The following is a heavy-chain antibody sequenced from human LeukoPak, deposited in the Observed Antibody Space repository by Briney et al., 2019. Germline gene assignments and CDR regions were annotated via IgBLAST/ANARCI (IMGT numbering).Heavy chain of an antibody. CDR3: ARDSVPAARYYYYGMDV. J-gene: IGHJ6*02. Sequence: GGSLRLSCAASGFRFSGYWMTWVRQAPGKGLEWVANIKGDGSETSYVTSVRGRFTISRDNAKNSLYLQMNNLRVEDTAVYYCARDSVPAARYYYYGMDVWGQGTTVTVSS. D-gene: IGHD2-2*01. V-gene: IGHV3-7*03. CDR1: GFRFSGYW. CDR2: IKGDGSET.